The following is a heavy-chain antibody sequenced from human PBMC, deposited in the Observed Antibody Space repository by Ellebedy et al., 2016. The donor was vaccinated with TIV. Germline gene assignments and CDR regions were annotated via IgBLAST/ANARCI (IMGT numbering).Heavy chain of an antibody. CDR1: GDSISSSSDY. CDR3: ARVHCSITTCDYYYMDV. J-gene: IGHJ6*03. CDR2: IFTSGSF. D-gene: IGHD1-1*01. V-gene: IGHV4-61*02. Sequence: SETLSLTXTVSGDSISSSSDYWVWIRQPAGKGLEWIGRIFTSGSFNYNPSLMSRVTMSVVTSKNQISLRLNSVTAADTPVYYCARVHCSITTCDYYYMDVWGKGTTVTVSS.